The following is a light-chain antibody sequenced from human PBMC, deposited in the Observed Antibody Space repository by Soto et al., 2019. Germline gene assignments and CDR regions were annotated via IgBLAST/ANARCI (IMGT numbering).Light chain of an antibody. CDR2: LGS. J-gene: IGKJ1*01. V-gene: IGKV2-28*01. CDR3: MQPLQSWT. CDR1: HSILYSSDNKNY. Sequence: DIVLTQSPDSLAVSLGERATINCKSSHSILYSSDNKNYLSWYLQKPGQSPQLLIYLGSNRASGVPDRFSGSGSGTDFTLKISRVEAEDVGVYYCMQPLQSWTFGQGTKVDIK.